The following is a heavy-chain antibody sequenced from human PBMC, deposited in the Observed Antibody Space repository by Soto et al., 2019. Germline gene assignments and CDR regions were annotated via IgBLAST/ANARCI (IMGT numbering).Heavy chain of an antibody. D-gene: IGHD6-13*01. J-gene: IGHJ6*02. CDR3: ARLAASGQRPYYYYAMDV. V-gene: IGHV3-30-3*01. CDR1: GFTFRSYG. CDR2: ISYDGSRN. Sequence: QVQLVESGGGVVQPGRSLRLSCAASGFTFRSYGLHWVRQAPGKGLEWVAFISYDGSRNYYPDSLRGRFTISRDNSKNSLYLQMKSLRPEDTAVYYCARLAASGQRPYYYYAMDVWGRGTTVTVSS.